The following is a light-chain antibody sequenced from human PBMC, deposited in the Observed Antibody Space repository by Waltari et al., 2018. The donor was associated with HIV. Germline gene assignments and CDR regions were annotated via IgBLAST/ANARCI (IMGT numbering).Light chain of an antibody. V-gene: IGLV1-40*01. J-gene: IGLJ3*02. CDR2: DNP. Sequence: QSVLTQPPSVSGAPGQRVTISCTGSSSNTGAGYDVHWYQQLPGTAPRLLISDNPIRPSGVPDRFSGSKSGTSASLAIAGLQDEDEAVYYCQSYDRSLSVWVFGGGTKVTVL. CDR1: SSNTGAGYD. CDR3: QSYDRSLSVWV.